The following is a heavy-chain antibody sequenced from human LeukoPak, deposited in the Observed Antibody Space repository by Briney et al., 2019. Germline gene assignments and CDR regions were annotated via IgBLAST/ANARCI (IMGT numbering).Heavy chain of an antibody. CDR3: ARDRHDSSGYGY. CDR1: GFTFNTYT. CDR2: ISGSSGII. J-gene: IGHJ4*02. D-gene: IGHD3-22*01. V-gene: IGHV3-48*01. Sequence: GGSLRLSCAASGFTFNTYTMNWVRQAPGKGLEWVSYISGSSGIIDYADSVRGRFTISRDNAKNSLYLQMNSLRAEDTAVYYCARDRHDSSGYGYWGQGTLVTVSS.